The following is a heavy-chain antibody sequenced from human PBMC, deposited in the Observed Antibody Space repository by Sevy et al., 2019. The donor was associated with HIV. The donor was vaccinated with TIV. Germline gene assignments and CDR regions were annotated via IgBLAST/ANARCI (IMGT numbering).Heavy chain of an antibody. J-gene: IGHJ5*02. CDR3: AKVSHDIVVVPAAMPAEWFDP. CDR2: ISYDGSNK. D-gene: IGHD2-2*01. Sequence: GGSLRLSCAASGFTFSSYGMHWVRQAPGKGLEWVAVISYDGSNKYYADSVKGRFTISRDNSKNTLYLQMNSLRAEDTAVYYCAKVSHDIVVVPAAMPAEWFDPWGQGTLVTVSS. CDR1: GFTFSSYG. V-gene: IGHV3-30*18.